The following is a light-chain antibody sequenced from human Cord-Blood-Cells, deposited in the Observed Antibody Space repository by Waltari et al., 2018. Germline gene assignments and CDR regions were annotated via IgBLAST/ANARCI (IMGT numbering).Light chain of an antibody. CDR2: GAS. J-gene: IGKJ1*01. V-gene: IGKV3-15*01. CDR3: QQYNNWPPWT. CDR1: QSVSSN. Sequence: EIVMTQSPATLSVSPGERATLSCRASQSVSSNLAWYQQTPGPAPRLLIYGASTRATGIPARFSGSGSGTEFTLTISSLQSEDFAVYYGQQYNNWPPWTFGQGTKVEIK.